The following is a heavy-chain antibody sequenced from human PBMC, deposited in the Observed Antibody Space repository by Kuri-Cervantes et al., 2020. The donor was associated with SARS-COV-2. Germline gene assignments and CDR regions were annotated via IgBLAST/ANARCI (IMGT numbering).Heavy chain of an antibody. CDR2: ISSSSSTI. J-gene: IGHJ4*02. D-gene: IGHD5-18*01. V-gene: IGHV3-48*01. CDR3: AKDLKFWDTAMVIGDY. CDR1: GFTFSSYS. Sequence: GESLKISCAASGFTFSSYSMNWVRQAPGKGLEWVSYISSSSSTIYYADSVKGRFTISRDNSKNTLYLQMNSLRAEDTAVYYCAKDLKFWDTAMVIGDYWGQGTLVTVSS.